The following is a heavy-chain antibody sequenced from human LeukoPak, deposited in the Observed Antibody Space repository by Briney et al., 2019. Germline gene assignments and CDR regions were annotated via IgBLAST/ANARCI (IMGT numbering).Heavy chain of an antibody. D-gene: IGHD3-10*01. J-gene: IGHJ4*02. V-gene: IGHV3-11*06. CDR2: ISSSSSYT. Sequence: GGSLRLSCAASGFTFSDYYMSWTRQAPGKGLEWVSYISSSSSYTNYADSVKGRFTISRDNAKNSLYLQMNSLRAEDTAVYYCARELSAAPDYWGQGTLVTVSS. CDR1: GFTFSDYY. CDR3: ARELSAAPDY.